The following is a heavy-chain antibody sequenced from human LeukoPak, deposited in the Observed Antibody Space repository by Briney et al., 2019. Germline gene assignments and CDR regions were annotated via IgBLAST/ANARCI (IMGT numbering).Heavy chain of an antibody. CDR1: GFTFSNCA. D-gene: IGHD3-22*01. J-gene: IGHJ4*02. CDR2: ISGSGATT. CDR3: AKDRGKVYYDSSGYYS. Sequence: GGSLRLSCAASGFTFSNCAMSWVRQAPVKGLEWVSSISGSGATTYYADSVRGRFTISRDNSKNTLYLQMNSLRAEDTAVYYCAKDRGKVYYDSSGYYSWGQGTLVTVSS. V-gene: IGHV3-23*01.